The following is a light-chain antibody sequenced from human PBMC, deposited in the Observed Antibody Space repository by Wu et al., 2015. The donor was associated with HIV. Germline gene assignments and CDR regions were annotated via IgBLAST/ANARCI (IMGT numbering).Light chain of an antibody. CDR2: EAY. V-gene: IGKV3-20*01. Sequence: GSDWLAWYQHKSDQSPRLLIYEAYKRGRRRPWAGFSAAGSGTDFSLTITGLDPEDFASYFCQQYGSSPITFGPGTRL. CDR1: GSDW. J-gene: IGKJ5*01. CDR3: QQYGSSPIT.